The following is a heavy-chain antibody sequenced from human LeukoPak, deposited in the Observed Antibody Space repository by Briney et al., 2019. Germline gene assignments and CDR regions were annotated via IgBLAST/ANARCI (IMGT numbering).Heavy chain of an antibody. D-gene: IGHD6-6*01. V-gene: IGHV4-34*01. J-gene: IGHJ5*02. CDR2: INHSGST. CDR3: ARGYSSSAYNWFDP. Sequence: SETLSLTCAVYGGSFSGYYWSWIRQPPGKGLEWIGEINHSGSTNYNPSLKSRVTISVDTSKNQFSLKLSSVTAADTAVYYCARGYSSSAYNWFDPWGQGTLVTVSS. CDR1: GGSFSGYY.